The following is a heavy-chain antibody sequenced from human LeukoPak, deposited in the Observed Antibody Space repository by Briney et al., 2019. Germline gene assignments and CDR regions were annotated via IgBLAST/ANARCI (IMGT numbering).Heavy chain of an antibody. Sequence: PGGSLRLSCAASGFTVGSNYMSWVRQAPGKGLEWVSVIYSGGSTYYADSVKGRFTFSRDNSKNTLYLQMNSLRAEDTAVYYCARDLYDSSGYYVDYWGQGTLVTVSS. CDR2: IYSGGST. CDR3: ARDLYDSSGYYVDY. V-gene: IGHV3-66*01. J-gene: IGHJ4*02. CDR1: GFTVGSNY. D-gene: IGHD3-22*01.